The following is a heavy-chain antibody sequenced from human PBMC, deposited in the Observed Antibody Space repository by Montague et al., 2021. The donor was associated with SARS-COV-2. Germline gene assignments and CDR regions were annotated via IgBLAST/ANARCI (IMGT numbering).Heavy chain of an antibody. CDR1: GEPISGFF. D-gene: IGHD2-15*01. V-gene: IGHV4-4*07. Sequence: SETLSLTCSVSGEPISGFFWNWIRQPPGKGLEWIWRIYASGGTDYNPSLESRVTMSVDTSKNQFSLKVNSVTAADTAMYYCARGVVAAPAVVDYWGRGTLVTVSS. CDR3: ARGVVAAPAVVDY. J-gene: IGHJ4*02. CDR2: IYASGGT.